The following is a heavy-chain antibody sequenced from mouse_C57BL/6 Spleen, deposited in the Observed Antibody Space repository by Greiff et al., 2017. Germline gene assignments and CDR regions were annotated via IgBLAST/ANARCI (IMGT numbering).Heavy chain of an antibody. CDR3: ARGYGSSFDY. D-gene: IGHD1-1*01. J-gene: IGHJ2*01. Sequence: QVQLQQSGAELARPGASVKLSCKASGYTFTSYGISWVKQRPGQGLEWIGEIYPRSGNTYYNEKFKGKATLTADKSSSTAYMELRSLTSDDSAVYFCARGYGSSFDYWVQGTTLTVSS. CDR1: GYTFTSYG. CDR2: IYPRSGNT. V-gene: IGHV1-81*01.